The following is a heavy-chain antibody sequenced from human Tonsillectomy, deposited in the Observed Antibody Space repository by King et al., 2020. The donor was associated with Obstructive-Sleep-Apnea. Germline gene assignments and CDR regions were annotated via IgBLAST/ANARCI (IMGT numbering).Heavy chain of an antibody. CDR2: IGTAGDT. D-gene: IGHD3-9*01. Sequence: VQLVESGGGLVQPGGSLRLSCAASGFTFSSYDMHWVRQATGKGLEWVSAIGTAGDTYYPGSVKGRFTISRENAKNSLYLQMNSLRAGDTAVYYCARGVAYYDILTGYYKGGFDYWGQGTLVTVSS. V-gene: IGHV3-13*01. J-gene: IGHJ4*02. CDR1: GFTFSSYD. CDR3: ARGVAYYDILTGYYKGGFDY.